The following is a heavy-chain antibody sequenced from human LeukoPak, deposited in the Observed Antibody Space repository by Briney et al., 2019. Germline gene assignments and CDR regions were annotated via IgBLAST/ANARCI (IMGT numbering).Heavy chain of an antibody. CDR3: ARDERWSGYAYYYYYYGMDV. V-gene: IGHV3-7*03. J-gene: IGHJ6*02. Sequence: PGGSLGLSCAASGFTFSSYWMSWVRQAPGKGLEWVANIKQDGSEKYYVDSVKGRFTISRDNAKNSLYLQMNSLRAEDTAVYYCARDERWSGYAYYYYYYGMDVWGQGTTVTVSS. CDR2: IKQDGSEK. CDR1: GFTFSSYW. D-gene: IGHD3-3*01.